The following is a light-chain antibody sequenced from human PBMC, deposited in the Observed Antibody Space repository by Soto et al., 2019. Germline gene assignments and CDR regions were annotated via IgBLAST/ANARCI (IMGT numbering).Light chain of an antibody. CDR2: KAS. CDR1: YDIKNY. V-gene: IGKV1-33*01. CDR3: QQYNNWPPT. Sequence: DIRMTQSPPSLSASVGDRVTITCQASYDIKNYLNWYQQKPGKAPRLLIYKASTLKSGVPSRFSGSGSGTEFTLTISSLQSEDFAVYYCQQYNNWPPTFGQGTKVE. J-gene: IGKJ1*01.